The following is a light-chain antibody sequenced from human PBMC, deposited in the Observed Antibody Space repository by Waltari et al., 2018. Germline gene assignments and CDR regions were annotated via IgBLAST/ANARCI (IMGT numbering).Light chain of an antibody. J-gene: IGKJ4*01. Sequence: EIVLTQSSAPLSLSPGERATLSCRASQSVSSYLAWYQQKPGQAPRLLIYDASNRATGIPARFSGSGSGTDFTLTISSLEPEDFAVYYCQQRSNWPPLLTFGGGTKVEIK. CDR2: DAS. V-gene: IGKV3-11*01. CDR3: QQRSNWPPLLT. CDR1: QSVSSY.